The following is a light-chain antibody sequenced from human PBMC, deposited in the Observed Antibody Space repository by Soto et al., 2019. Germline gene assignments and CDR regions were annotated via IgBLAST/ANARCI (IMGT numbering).Light chain of an antibody. CDR1: QTISTS. V-gene: IGKV3-11*01. CDR2: DAS. CDR3: QQRIRLPLT. Sequence: EIVLTQSPATLYLYTGERGNLSCRASQTISTSLAWYQQKPGQSPRLLIYDASNRATDIPARFSGSGSGTDFTLTISILEPEDFAVYYCQQRIRLPLTFGGGTKVDI. J-gene: IGKJ4*01.